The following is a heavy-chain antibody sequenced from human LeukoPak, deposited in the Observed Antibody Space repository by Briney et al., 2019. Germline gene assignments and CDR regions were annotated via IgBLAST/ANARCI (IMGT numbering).Heavy chain of an antibody. CDR1: GFTFSSYG. V-gene: IGHV3-33*01. CDR3: ARDEGIAAAVADY. CDR2: IWYDGSNK. Sequence: GGSLRLSCAASGFTFSSYGMHWVRQAPGKGLEWVAVIWYDGSNKYYAGSVKGRFTISRDNSKNTLYLQMNSLRAEDTAVYYCARDEGIAAAVADYWGQGTLVTVSS. J-gene: IGHJ4*02. D-gene: IGHD6-13*01.